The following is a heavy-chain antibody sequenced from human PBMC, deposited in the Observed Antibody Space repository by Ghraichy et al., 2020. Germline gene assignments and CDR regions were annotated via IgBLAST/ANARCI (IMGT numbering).Heavy chain of an antibody. V-gene: IGHV4-39*01. CDR3: ARHEGECYSISDCYTNWFDP. J-gene: IGHJ5*02. CDR1: GGSISSSTYY. CDR2: VHHSGGT. D-gene: IGHD2-21*02. Sequence: SETLSLTCTVSGGSISSSTYYWGWVRLPPGKGLEWIASVHHSGGTYYNPSFKSRVSISVETSNNQFSLKLSSVTAADTAVYYCARHEGECYSISDCYTNWFDPWGQGTLVTVSS.